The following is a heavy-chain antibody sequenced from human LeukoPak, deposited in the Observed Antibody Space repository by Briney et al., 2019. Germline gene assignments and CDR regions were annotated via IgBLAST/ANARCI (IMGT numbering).Heavy chain of an antibody. CDR1: KFTFSSFA. Sequence: GGSLRLSCAASKFTFSSFAMTWVRQAPGKGLEWVAYISNGYSTIYYADSVKGRFTISRDNARNSMYLEMNSLRDEDTAVYYCARGACSGRCGFDMWGRGTKVIVSS. J-gene: IGHJ3*02. CDR3: ARGACSGRCGFDM. CDR2: ISNGYSTI. V-gene: IGHV3-48*02. D-gene: IGHD3-10*02.